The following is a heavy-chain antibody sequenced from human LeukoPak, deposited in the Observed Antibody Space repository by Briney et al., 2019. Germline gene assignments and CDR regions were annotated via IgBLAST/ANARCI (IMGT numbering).Heavy chain of an antibody. J-gene: IGHJ4*02. D-gene: IGHD3-16*01. V-gene: IGHV3-7*01. CDR3: ATSVGAPGNY. Sequence: GGSLRLSCAASGFIFSTYWMSWVRQAPGKGLEWVANIKQDGSDKNYLDSVKGRSTISRDNAKNSLYLQMNSLGAEDTAVYYCATSVGAPGNYWGQGTLVIVSS. CDR1: GFIFSTYW. CDR2: IKQDGSDK.